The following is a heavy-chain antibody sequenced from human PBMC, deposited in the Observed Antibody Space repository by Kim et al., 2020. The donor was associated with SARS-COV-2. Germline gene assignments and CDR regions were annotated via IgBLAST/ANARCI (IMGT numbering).Heavy chain of an antibody. CDR1: GFTFGSAH. CDR2: IWADESNK. V-gene: IGHV3-33*08. CDR3: AREGHSSGRAGTFDY. D-gene: IGHD6-19*01. J-gene: IGHJ4*02. Sequence: GGSLRLSCAGSGFTFGSAHMHWVRQAPGKGLEWVALIWADESNKDYVDSVKGRFTVSRDNSQNTLFLQIDSLRAEDTAVYYCAREGHSSGRAGTFDYWGQGNLGTVSS.